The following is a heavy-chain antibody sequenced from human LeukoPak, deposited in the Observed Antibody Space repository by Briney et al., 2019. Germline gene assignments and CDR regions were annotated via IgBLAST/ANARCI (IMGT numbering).Heavy chain of an antibody. V-gene: IGHV3-30*04. Sequence: SGGSLRLSCAASGFTFSSYAMHWVRQAPGKGLEWVAFISYDGSNKYYADSVKGRFTISRDNSKNTLYLQMNSLRAEDTAVYYCARGHYYYMDVWGKGTTVTVSS. J-gene: IGHJ6*03. CDR2: ISYDGSNK. CDR3: ARGHYYYMDV. CDR1: GFTFSSYA.